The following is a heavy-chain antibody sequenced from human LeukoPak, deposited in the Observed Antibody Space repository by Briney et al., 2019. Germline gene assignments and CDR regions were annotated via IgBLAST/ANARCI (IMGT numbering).Heavy chain of an antibody. CDR3: ARHSDYALRPGGCYYLMDV. J-gene: IGHJ6*02. D-gene: IGHD5-12*01. Sequence: SETLSLTCTVSGGSISSYYWSWIRQPPGKGLEWIGYIYYTGSTNSNPSLKSRVTISVDTSKNQFSLKLSSVTAADTAVYYCARHSDYALRPGGCYYLMDVWGQGTTVTVSS. V-gene: IGHV4-59*08. CDR2: IYYTGST. CDR1: GGSISSYY.